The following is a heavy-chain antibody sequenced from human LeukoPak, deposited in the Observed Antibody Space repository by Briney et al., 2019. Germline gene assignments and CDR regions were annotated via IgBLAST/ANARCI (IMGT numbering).Heavy chain of an antibody. V-gene: IGHV4-59*01. CDR2: ILYSAMT. Sequence: SETLSLTCTVSGDSITSYYWSWIRQPPGKGLEWIGYILYSAMTNNNPSLKSRVTLSIDTSKNQFSLKLNSVTAADTAVYYCARGRSGHGGLDYWGQGTLVTVSS. CDR1: GDSITSYY. D-gene: IGHD3-10*01. J-gene: IGHJ4*02. CDR3: ARGRSGHGGLDY.